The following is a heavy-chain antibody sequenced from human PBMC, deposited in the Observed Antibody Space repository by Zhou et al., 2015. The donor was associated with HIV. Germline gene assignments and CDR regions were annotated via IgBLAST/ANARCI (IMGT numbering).Heavy chain of an antibody. V-gene: IGHV1-69*09. Sequence: QVQLVQSGAEVKKPGSSVKVSCKASGGTFSSYTISWVRQAPGQGLEWMGRIIPILGIANYAQKFQGRVTITADKSTSTAYMELSSLRSEDTAVYYCASQPIVGTNQPDFDYWGQGTLVTVSS. CDR1: GGTFSSYT. J-gene: IGHJ4*02. CDR2: IIPILGIA. CDR3: ASQPIVGTNQPDFDY. D-gene: IGHD1-26*01.